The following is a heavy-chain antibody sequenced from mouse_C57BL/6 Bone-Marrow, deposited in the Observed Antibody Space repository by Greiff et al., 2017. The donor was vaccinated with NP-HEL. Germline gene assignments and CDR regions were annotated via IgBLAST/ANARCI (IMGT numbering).Heavy chain of an antibody. CDR1: GYTFTSYW. V-gene: IGHV1-64*01. J-gene: IGHJ2*01. Sequence: QVQLQQSGAELVKPGASVKLSCKASGYTFTSYWMHWVKQRPGQGLEWIGMIHPNSGSTNYNEKFKSKATLTVDKSSSTAYMQLSSLTSEDSAVYYCASHPYGSSYGYWGQGTTLTVSS. CDR2: IHPNSGST. CDR3: ASHPYGSSYGY. D-gene: IGHD1-1*01.